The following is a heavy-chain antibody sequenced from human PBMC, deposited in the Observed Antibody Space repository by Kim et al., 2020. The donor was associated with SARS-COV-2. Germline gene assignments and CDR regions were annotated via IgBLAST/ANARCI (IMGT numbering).Heavy chain of an antibody. CDR3: ARGRQQHLVGGWLDS. D-gene: IGHD6-13*01. CDR1: EYSFTGYD. CDR2: MNPKSGNT. J-gene: IGHJ5*01. V-gene: IGHV1-8*01. Sequence: ASVKVSCKASEYSFTGYDINWVRQAPGQGLEWMGWMNPKSGNTGYPQKFQGRVTLTWNTSTNTAYMELKSLKFDDTAVYYCARGRQQHLVGGWLDSWGRGTLVTVSS.